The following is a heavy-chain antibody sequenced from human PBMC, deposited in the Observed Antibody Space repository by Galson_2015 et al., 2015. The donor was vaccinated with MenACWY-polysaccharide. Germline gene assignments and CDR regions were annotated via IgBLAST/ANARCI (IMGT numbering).Heavy chain of an antibody. J-gene: IGHJ6*02. Sequence: SLRLSCAASGFTFSSYWMSWVRQAPGKGLEWVANIKQDGSEKYYVDSVKGRFTISRDNAKNSLYLQMNSLRAEDTAVYYCAREAEYCSSSSCSYYYYGMDVWGQGTTVTVSS. D-gene: IGHD2-2*01. CDR2: IKQDGSEK. CDR3: AREAEYCSSSSCSYYYYGMDV. CDR1: GFTFSSYW. V-gene: IGHV3-7*01.